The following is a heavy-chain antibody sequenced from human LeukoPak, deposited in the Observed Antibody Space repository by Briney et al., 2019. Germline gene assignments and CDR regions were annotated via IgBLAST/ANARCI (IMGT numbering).Heavy chain of an antibody. D-gene: IGHD4-23*01. V-gene: IGHV3-33*06. J-gene: IGHJ4*02. CDR2: IWYDGSEK. Sequence: GGSLRLSCSASGFTFSDYGIHWVRQAPGKGLEWVAVIWYDGSEKYYADSVKGRFTISRDNSKNTLYLQMNSLRAEDTAVYYCAKDRPVRRTVVTSIGPFDYWGQGTLVTVSS. CDR3: AKDRPVRRTVVTSIGPFDY. CDR1: GFTFSDYG.